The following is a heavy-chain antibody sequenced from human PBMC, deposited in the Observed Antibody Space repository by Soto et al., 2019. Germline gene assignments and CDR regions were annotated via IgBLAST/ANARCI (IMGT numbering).Heavy chain of an antibody. CDR3: ARTSTSGTRFVY. Sequence: PSXTQSLTCAVCGGSISTSNWWSWVSHPTXKGLEWIGEXYHSGXHTYNPYFKSRXAMSVAKSXNQFNLKLNSVTDADTDLYYRARTSTSGTRFVYWRKVSLVTVSS. V-gene: IGHV4-4*02. CDR2: XYHSGXH. J-gene: IGHJ4*02. D-gene: IGHD1-1*01. CDR1: GGSISTSNW.